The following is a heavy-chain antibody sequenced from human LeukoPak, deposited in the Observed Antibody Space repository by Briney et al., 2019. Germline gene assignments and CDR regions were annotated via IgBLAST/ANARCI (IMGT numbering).Heavy chain of an antibody. CDR1: GFTFSSYA. CDR3: ARDHRWYCSGGSCYSSAFDI. D-gene: IGHD2-15*01. CDR2: ISYDGSNK. Sequence: QPGRSLRLSCAASGFTFSSYAMHWVRQAPGKGLEWVAVISYDGSNKYYADSVKGRFTISRDNSKNTLYLQMNSLRAEDTAVYYCARDHRWYCSGGSCYSSAFDIWGQGKMVTVSS. V-gene: IGHV3-30-3*01. J-gene: IGHJ3*02.